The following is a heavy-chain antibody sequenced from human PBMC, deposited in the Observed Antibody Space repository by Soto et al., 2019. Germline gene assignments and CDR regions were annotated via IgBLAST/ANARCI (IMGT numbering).Heavy chain of an antibody. CDR3: AKRASGSYFDY. Sequence: GSLRLSCAASGFTFSNYAMNWVRQAPGKGLEWISVISGSGGSTYYADSVKGRFTISRDNSKNTLYLQMNSLRAEDTAVYYCAKRASGSYFDYWSQGTLVTVSS. CDR1: GFTFSNYA. J-gene: IGHJ4*02. D-gene: IGHD3-10*01. V-gene: IGHV3-23*01. CDR2: ISGSGGST.